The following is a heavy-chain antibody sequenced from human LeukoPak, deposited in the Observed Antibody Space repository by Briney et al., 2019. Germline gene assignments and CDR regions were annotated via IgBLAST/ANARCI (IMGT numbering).Heavy chain of an antibody. J-gene: IGHJ4*02. CDR1: GYSFTSYW. Sequence: GESLKISCKGSGYSFTSYWISWVRQMPGKDLEWMGRIDPSDSYTNYSPSFQGHVTISADKSISTAYLQWSSLKASASVMYYCARRPLYGSGSYYTPYFDYWGQGTLVTVSS. D-gene: IGHD3-10*01. CDR3: ARRPLYGSGSYYTPYFDY. CDR2: IDPSDSYT. V-gene: IGHV5-10-1*01.